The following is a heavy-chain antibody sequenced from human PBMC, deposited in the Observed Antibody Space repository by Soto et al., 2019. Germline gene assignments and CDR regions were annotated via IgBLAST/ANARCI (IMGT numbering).Heavy chain of an antibody. V-gene: IGHV4-31*03. CDR1: GGSIGSGGDY. CDR2: IYYSGST. J-gene: IGHJ3*02. Sequence: SETLSLTCTVSGGSIGSGGDYWSWIRQHPGKGLEWIGYIYYSGSTYYNPSLKSRVTISVDTSKNQFSLKLSSVTAADTAVYYCARGENYDILTGYYTPVGTDAFDIWGQGTMVTVSS. D-gene: IGHD3-9*01. CDR3: ARGENYDILTGYYTPVGTDAFDI.